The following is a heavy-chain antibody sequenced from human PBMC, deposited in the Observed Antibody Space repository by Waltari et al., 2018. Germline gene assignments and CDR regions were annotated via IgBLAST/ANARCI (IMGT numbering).Heavy chain of an antibody. CDR2: IYYSGST. CDR3: ATNDFWSGRGAGY. V-gene: IGHV4-39*07. CDR1: GGSISSSRSY. J-gene: IGHJ4*02. Sequence: QLQLQESGPGLVKPSETLSLTCTVSGGSISSSRSYWGWIRQPPGQGLEWIGSIYYSGSTYYNPSLKSRVTISVDTSKNQFSLKLSSVTAADPAVYYCATNDFWSGRGAGYWGQGTLVTVSS. D-gene: IGHD3-3*01.